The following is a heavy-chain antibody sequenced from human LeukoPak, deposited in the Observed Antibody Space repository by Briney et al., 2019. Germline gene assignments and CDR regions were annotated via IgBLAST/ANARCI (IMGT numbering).Heavy chain of an antibody. CDR2: ITAYNGNT. J-gene: IGHJ4*02. CDR1: GGTFTSYA. Sequence: ASVKVSCKASGGTFTSYAISWVRQAPGQGLEWMGWITAYNGNTNYAQKLQGRVTMTRDTSTSTAYMELKSLSADDTAVYYCAGGGGFSYSYDGSGSPDYWGQGNLVTVSS. V-gene: IGHV1-18*01. CDR3: AGGGGFSYSYDGSGSPDY. D-gene: IGHD3-22*01.